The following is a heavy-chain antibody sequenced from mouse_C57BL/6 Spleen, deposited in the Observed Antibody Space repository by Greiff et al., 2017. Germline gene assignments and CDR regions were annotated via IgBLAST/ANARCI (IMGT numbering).Heavy chain of an antibody. CDR3: ATPYDGYYYFDY. CDR2: IDPSDSET. CDR1: GYTFTSYW. D-gene: IGHD2-3*01. Sequence: QVHVKQPGAELVRPGSSVKLSCKASGYTFTSYWMHWVKQRPIQGLEWIGNIDPSDSETHYNQKFKDKATLTVDKSSSTAYMQLSSLTSEDSAVYYCATPYDGYYYFDYWGQGTTLTVSS. V-gene: IGHV1-52*01. J-gene: IGHJ2*01.